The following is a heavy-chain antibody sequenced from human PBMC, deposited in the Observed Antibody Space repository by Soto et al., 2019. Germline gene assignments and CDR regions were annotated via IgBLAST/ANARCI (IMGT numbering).Heavy chain of an antibody. CDR3: AKDLNYGDFWDYLDS. CDR2: ISWKSGKI. J-gene: IGHJ4*02. V-gene: IGHV3-9*01. Sequence: EVQLVKSGGGSTQPGRSLRLSCAASGFSFDEYAMHWVRRAPGKGLEWGSGISWKSGKIDYADSVKGRFIISSDNAKNSLFLQMNSLRAEDTALYYCAKDLNYGDFWDYLDSWGQGTLVTVSS. D-gene: IGHD4-17*01. CDR1: GFSFDEYA.